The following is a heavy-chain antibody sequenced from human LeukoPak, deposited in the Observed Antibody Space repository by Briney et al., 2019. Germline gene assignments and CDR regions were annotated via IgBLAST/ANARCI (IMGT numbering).Heavy chain of an antibody. Sequence: GGSLRLSCAASGFTFSSYGMHWVRQAPGKGLEWVAFIRYDGSNKYYADSVKGRFTISRDNSKNTLYLQMNSLRAEDTAVYYCAKDSGSSWYGYYFDYWGQGTLVTVSS. CDR3: AKDSGSSWYGYYFDY. D-gene: IGHD6-13*01. CDR1: GFTFSSYG. J-gene: IGHJ4*02. V-gene: IGHV3-30*02. CDR2: IRYDGSNK.